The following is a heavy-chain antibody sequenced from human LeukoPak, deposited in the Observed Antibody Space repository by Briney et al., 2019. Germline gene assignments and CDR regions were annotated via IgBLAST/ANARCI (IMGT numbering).Heavy chain of an antibody. CDR3: ARVPSGYYDILTGYAYWYFVL. Sequence: SETLSLTCTVSGCSISSYYGGWIRQPPGKGLEWIGYIYYRGSTNYNPSLKSRVTISVDKSKNQFSLKLSSVAAAETAVYYCARVPSGYYDILTGYAYWYFVLWGGGALVTVSS. D-gene: IGHD3-9*01. CDR2: IYYRGST. J-gene: IGHJ2*01. V-gene: IGHV4-59*01. CDR1: GCSISSYY.